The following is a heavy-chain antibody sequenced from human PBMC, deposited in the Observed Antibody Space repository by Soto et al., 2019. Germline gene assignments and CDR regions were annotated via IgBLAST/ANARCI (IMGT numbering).Heavy chain of an antibody. D-gene: IGHD1-1*01. V-gene: IGHV4-34*01. CDR2: ISHSGST. CDR3: AISYITNEAFDI. CDR1: SGPFSGYY. Sequence: QVQLQQWGAGLLKPSETLSLTCAVSSGPFSGYYWRWIRQSPGKGLEWIGEISHSGSTNYNPSLKALVTISVDTSKNQFALKLSSVTAADTAVYYCAISYITNEAFDIWGQGTLVTVSS. J-gene: IGHJ3*02.